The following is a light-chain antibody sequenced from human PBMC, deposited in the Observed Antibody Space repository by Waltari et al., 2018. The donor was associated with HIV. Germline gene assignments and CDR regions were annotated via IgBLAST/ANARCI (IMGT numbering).Light chain of an antibody. J-gene: IGLJ2*01. CDR1: SSDVGSYNL. CDR3: SSYATAGTYVL. Sequence: QSALTQPASVSGSPGQSITISCTGTSSDVGSYNLVSWYQQHPGKAPKLMISEVNKRPLGVSNRFSGSKSGNTASLTISGLQAEDEADYYCSSYATAGTYVLFGGGTKLTVL. CDR2: EVN. V-gene: IGLV2-23*02.